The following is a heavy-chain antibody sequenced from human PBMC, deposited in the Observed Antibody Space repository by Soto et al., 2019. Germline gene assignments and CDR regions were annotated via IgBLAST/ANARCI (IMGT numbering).Heavy chain of an antibody. CDR2: IYSGGSK. CDR1: GLSVTANY. CDR3: HGYGY. J-gene: IGHJ4*02. V-gene: IGHV3-53*01. Sequence: EVQVVESGGGLIQPGGSLRLSCEVSGLSVTANYRSWVRQAPGKGLEWVSVIYSGGSKYYIDSVKGRFSISRDISKNTLYLQMNSLRAEDTAVYYCHGYGYWGQGTLVTVSS. D-gene: IGHD5-12*01.